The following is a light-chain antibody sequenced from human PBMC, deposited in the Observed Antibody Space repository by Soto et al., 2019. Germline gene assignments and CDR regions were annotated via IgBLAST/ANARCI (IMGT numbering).Light chain of an antibody. V-gene: IGKV3-20*01. CDR2: GAS. Sequence: EIVLTQSPGTLSLSPGDRATLSCRASQSVSRSYLGWYQQKPGQAPRLVMYGASIRAAGVPDRFSGSGSGTEFTLTISRLEPEDFTVYYCHHYETFGQGTKVDIK. CDR3: HHYET. J-gene: IGKJ1*01. CDR1: QSVSRSY.